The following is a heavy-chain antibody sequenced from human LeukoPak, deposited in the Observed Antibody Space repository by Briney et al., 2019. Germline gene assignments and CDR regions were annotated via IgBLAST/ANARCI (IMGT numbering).Heavy chain of an antibody. Sequence: GGSLRLSCKDSESTFADYGMSWVRQTPGKGLEWVSGINWKGDNTAYADSVKGRFTISRDNAKNSLYLQMTSLRAEDTALYYCARDLSASWYSLGSWGQGILVTVSS. CDR1: ESTFADYG. V-gene: IGHV3-20*04. D-gene: IGHD6-13*01. CDR3: ARDLSASWYSLGS. J-gene: IGHJ4*02. CDR2: INWKGDNT.